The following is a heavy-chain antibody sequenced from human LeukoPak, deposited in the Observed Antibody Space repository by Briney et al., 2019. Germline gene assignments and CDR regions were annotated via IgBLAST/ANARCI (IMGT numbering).Heavy chain of an antibody. V-gene: IGHV3-23*01. CDR1: GFTFSSYA. Sequence: GGSLRLSCAASGFTFSSYAMSWVRQAPGKGLEWVSAISGSGTGTYYADSVKGRFTISRDNSKNTLYLQMNSLRAEDTAVYYCAKDRYIAMVTFDYWGQGTLVTVSS. CDR2: ISGSGTGT. CDR3: AKDRYIAMVTFDY. D-gene: IGHD5-18*01. J-gene: IGHJ4*02.